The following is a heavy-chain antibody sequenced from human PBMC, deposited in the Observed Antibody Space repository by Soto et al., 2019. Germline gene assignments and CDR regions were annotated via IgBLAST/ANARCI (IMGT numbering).Heavy chain of an antibody. Sequence: SETLSLTCAVSGYSISSGNYWAWIRQPPGRGLEWIGSLYHIGSTHYNTSLKSRVTISLDTSKNHFSLELSSVTAPDTAMYYCRSSTRCYDEYCVDVWGQGTMVTVSS. CDR3: RSSTRCYDEYCVDV. V-gene: IGHV4-38-2*01. D-gene: IGHD2-2*01. CDR2: LYHIGST. J-gene: IGHJ6*02. CDR1: GYSISSGNY.